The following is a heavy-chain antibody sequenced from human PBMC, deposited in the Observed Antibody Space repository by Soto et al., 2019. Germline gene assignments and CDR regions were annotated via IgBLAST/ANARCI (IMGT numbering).Heavy chain of an antibody. CDR2: IYYSGST. CDR1: GGSISSSSYY. Sequence: QLQLQESGPGLVKPSETLSLTCTVSGGSISSSSYYWGWIRQPPGKGLEWIGSIYYSGSTYYNPSLKSRVTISVHTSKNQFSLKLSSVTAADTAVYYCARQGDSSSSGTGYYHGMDVWGQGTTVTVSS. D-gene: IGHD6-6*01. CDR3: ARQGDSSSSGTGYYHGMDV. V-gene: IGHV4-39*01. J-gene: IGHJ6*02.